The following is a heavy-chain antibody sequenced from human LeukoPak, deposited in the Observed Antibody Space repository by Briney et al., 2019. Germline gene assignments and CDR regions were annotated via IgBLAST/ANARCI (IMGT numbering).Heavy chain of an antibody. CDR1: GGTFSSYA. CDR2: IIPIFGTA. J-gene: IGHJ4*02. V-gene: IGHV1-69*13. Sequence: VTVXCTGSGGTFSSYAISWVRQAPGQGLEWMGGIIPIFGTANYAQKFQGRVTITTDESTSTAYMELSSLRSEDTAVYYCVSAGDCSSTSCPLFSFDYWGQGTLVTVSS. D-gene: IGHD2-2*01. CDR3: VSAGDCSSTSCPLFSFDY.